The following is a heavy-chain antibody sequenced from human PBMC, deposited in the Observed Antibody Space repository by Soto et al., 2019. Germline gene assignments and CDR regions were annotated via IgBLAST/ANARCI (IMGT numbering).Heavy chain of an antibody. CDR1: GFSFSTYG. D-gene: IGHD2-15*01. CDR3: ARDIAVRRFDY. V-gene: IGHV3-33*01. CDR2: IWYDGSSK. Sequence: VQLVESGVGVAQPGASLSLSCAASGFSFSTYGMDWVRQAPGKGLEWVAMIWYDGSSKFYAESVKGRFTISKDDSKNSLYLQRTGLRPEDTAVYFCARDIAVRRFDYWGQGDLVTVSS. J-gene: IGHJ4*02.